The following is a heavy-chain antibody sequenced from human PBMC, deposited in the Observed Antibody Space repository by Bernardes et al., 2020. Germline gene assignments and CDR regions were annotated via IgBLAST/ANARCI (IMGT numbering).Heavy chain of an antibody. Sequence: SETLSLTCTVSGGSISSSSYYWGWIRQPPGKGLEWIGSIFYSGSTYYNPSLKSRVTISVDTSKNQFSLKLSSVTAADTAAYYCARLEDDFWSGYYTYNWFDPWGQGTLVTVSS. V-gene: IGHV4-39*01. D-gene: IGHD3-3*01. CDR1: GGSISSSSYY. CDR2: IFYSGST. CDR3: ARLEDDFWSGYYTYNWFDP. J-gene: IGHJ5*02.